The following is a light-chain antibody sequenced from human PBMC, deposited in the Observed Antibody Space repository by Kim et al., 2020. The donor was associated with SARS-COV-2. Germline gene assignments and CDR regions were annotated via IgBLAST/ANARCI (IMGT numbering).Light chain of an antibody. V-gene: IGLV2-14*03. CDR2: DVS. CDR3: SSFTSSSTYV. J-gene: IGLJ1*01. Sequence: GQSITISCTGTTSDIVAYNYVSWYQHHPGKAPKLMIYDVSKRPSGVSNRFSGSKSGITASLTISGLQAEDEADYYCSSFTSSSTYVFGTGTKSPS. CDR1: TSDIVAYNY.